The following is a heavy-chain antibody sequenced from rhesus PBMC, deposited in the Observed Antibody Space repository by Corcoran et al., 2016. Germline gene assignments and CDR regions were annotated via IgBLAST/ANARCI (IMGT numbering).Heavy chain of an antibody. V-gene: IGHV4-173*01. CDR2: ISGSGGST. CDR1: GGSISSNS. CDR3: ARDPSGPYNFWSGYTFDY. Sequence: QLQLQESGPGLVKPSETLSLTCAVSGGSISSNSWSWIRQPPGKGLGWLGRISGSGGSTVYNPSLKSRVTISTDTSKNQFALKLSSVSAADTAVYYCARDPSGPYNFWSGYTFDYWGQGVLVTVSS. D-gene: IGHD3-3*01. J-gene: IGHJ4*01.